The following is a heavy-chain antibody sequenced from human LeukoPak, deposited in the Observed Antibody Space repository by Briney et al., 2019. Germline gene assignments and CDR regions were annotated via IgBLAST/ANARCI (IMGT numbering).Heavy chain of an antibody. D-gene: IGHD4-23*01. CDR1: GFTFTGYY. CDR3: ARDSYGGNWSLGY. V-gene: IGHV1-2*02. CDR2: VNPNNGGT. Sequence: ASVKVSCTASGFTFTGYYIHWVRQAPGQGLEWMGWVNPNNGGTNYAQMFQGRVTMTRDTSISTAYMELSSLRSDDTAVYYCARDSYGGNWSLGYWGQGTLVTVSS. J-gene: IGHJ4*02.